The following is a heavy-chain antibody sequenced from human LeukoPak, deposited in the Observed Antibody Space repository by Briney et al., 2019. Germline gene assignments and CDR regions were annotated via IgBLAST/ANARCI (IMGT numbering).Heavy chain of an antibody. Sequence: SETLSLTCTVSGGSISSSSYYWSWIRQPAGKGLEWIGRIYTSGSTNYNPSLKSRVTMSVDTSKNQFSLKLSSVTAADTAVYYCARDLGEPGLYYFDYWGQGTLVTVSS. V-gene: IGHV4-61*02. CDR3: ARDLGEPGLYYFDY. CDR1: GGSISSSSYY. J-gene: IGHJ4*02. CDR2: IYTSGST. D-gene: IGHD3-10*01.